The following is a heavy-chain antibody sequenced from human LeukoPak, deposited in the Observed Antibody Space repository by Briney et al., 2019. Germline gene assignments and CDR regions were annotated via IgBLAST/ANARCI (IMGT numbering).Heavy chain of an antibody. CDR2: INPNSGGT. Sequence: ASVKVSCKASGYTFTGYYMHWVRQAPGQGLEWMGWINPNSGGTNYAQKFQGRVTMTRDTSISTAYMELSRLRSDDTAVYYCARAPSIAAAGDKNYWGQGTLVTVSS. CDR3: ARAPSIAAAGDKNY. V-gene: IGHV1-2*02. D-gene: IGHD6-13*01. J-gene: IGHJ4*02. CDR1: GYTFTGYY.